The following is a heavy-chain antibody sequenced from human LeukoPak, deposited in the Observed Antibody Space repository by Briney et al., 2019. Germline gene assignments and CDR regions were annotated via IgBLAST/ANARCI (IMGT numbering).Heavy chain of an antibody. CDR3: ARGGFGSGSYSDY. CDR1: GYTFTSYD. V-gene: IGHV1-8*01. J-gene: IGHJ4*02. D-gene: IGHD3-10*01. CDR2: MNPNSGNA. Sequence: ASVKVSCKASGYTFTSYDINWVRQATGQGLEWMGWMNPNSGNAGYVQKFQGRVTMPRDTSISTAYMELSSLTSEDAAVYYCARGGFGSGSYSDYWGQGTLVTVSS.